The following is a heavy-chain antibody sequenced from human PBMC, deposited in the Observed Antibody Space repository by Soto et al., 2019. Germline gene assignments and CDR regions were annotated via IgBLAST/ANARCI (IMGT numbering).Heavy chain of an antibody. CDR2: IYYSGST. Sequence: LSLTCTVSGGSISSYHWSWIRQPPGKGLEWIGYIYYSGSTNYNPSLKSRVTISVDTSKNQFSLKLSSVTAADTAVYYCARDLVATTSHYYYYYGMDVWGQGTTVTVSS. J-gene: IGHJ6*02. CDR1: GGSISSYH. D-gene: IGHD5-12*01. V-gene: IGHV4-59*01. CDR3: ARDLVATTSHYYYYYGMDV.